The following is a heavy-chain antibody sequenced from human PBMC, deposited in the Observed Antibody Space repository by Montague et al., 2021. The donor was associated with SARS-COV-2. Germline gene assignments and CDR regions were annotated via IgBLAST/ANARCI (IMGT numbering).Heavy chain of an antibody. V-gene: IGHV4-34*01. D-gene: IGHD4-11*01. J-gene: IGHJ6*02. CDR1: GGSFSGYY. CDR3: ARTGVTTVTRWYYYGMDV. Sequence: SETLSLTCAVYGGSFSGYYWSWICQPPGKGLEWIGEINHSGSTNYNPSLKSRVTISVDTSKNQFPLKLSSGTAADTAVYYCARTGVTTVTRWYYYGMDVWGQGTTVTVSS. CDR2: INHSGST.